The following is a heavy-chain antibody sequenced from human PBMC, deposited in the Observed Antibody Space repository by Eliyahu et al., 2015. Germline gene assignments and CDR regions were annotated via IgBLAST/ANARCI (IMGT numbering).Heavy chain of an antibody. CDR1: GXTXTELS. CDR2: FDPEDGET. CDR3: ATGTAYSSSGLGY. J-gene: IGHJ4*02. D-gene: IGHD6-13*01. V-gene: IGHV1-24*01. Sequence: QVQLVQSGAXVKKPGAXXKVXXKVSGXTXTELSMHWVRQAPGKGLEWMGGFDPEDGETIYAQKFQGRVTMTEDTSTDTAYMELSSLRSEDTAVYYCATGTAYSSSGLGYWGQGTLVTVSS.